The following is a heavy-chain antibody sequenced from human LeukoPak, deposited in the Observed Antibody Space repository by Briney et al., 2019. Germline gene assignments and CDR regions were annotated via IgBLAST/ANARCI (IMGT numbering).Heavy chain of an antibody. J-gene: IGHJ4*02. Sequence: GGSLRLSCAVSGFTVSSNYMTWVRQAPGKGLEWVSVIYRGGSIYYSDSVKGRFTISRDISKNTVDLQLNSLRAEDTALYYCSSGKETSMAQGYWGQGTLVTVSS. D-gene: IGHD5-18*01. CDR1: GFTVSSNY. CDR2: IYRGGSI. V-gene: IGHV3-53*01. CDR3: SSGKETSMAQGY.